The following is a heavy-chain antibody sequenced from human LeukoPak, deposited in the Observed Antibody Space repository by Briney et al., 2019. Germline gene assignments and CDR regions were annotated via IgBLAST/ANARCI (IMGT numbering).Heavy chain of an antibody. J-gene: IGHJ4*02. CDR1: GYTFTNYW. V-gene: IGHV5-51*01. D-gene: IGHD4-17*01. CDR2: IYPGDSDT. CDR3: ERRNGDYAVDY. Sequence: GESLKISCKGSGYTFTNYWIGWVRQMPGKGLEWMGIIYPGDSDTRYSPSFQGQVTISADKSISTAYLQWSSLKASDTAMYYCERRNGDYAVDYWGQGTLVTVSS.